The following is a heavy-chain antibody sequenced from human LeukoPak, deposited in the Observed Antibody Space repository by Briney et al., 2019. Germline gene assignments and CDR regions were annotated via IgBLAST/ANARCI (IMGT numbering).Heavy chain of an antibody. CDR1: GYTFTSYG. V-gene: IGHV1-18*01. J-gene: IGHJ6*02. CDR2: ISAYNGNT. Sequence: ASVKVSCKASGYTFTSYGISWVRQAPGQGLEWMGWISAYNGNTNYAQKLQGRVTMTTDTSTSTAYMELRSLRSDDTAVYYCARDWADYGDYRPYYYYGMDVWGQGTTVTVSS. D-gene: IGHD4-17*01. CDR3: ARDWADYGDYRPYYYYGMDV.